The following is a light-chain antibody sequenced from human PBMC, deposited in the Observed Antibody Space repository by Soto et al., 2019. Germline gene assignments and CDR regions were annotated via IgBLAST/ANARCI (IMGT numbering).Light chain of an antibody. Sequence: EIVMTQSPASLSVSPGERVTLSCRAGQGVTTNFAWYQQKPGQAPRLLIYGASTRATGIPARFSGSGSGTEFTLTISSLQSEDFAVYYCQQYNNWPSWTFGQGTKVDI. CDR3: QQYNNWPSWT. CDR2: GAS. J-gene: IGKJ1*01. CDR1: QGVTTN. V-gene: IGKV3-15*01.